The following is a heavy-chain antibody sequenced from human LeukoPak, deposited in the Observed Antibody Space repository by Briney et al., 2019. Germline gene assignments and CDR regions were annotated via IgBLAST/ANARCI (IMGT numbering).Heavy chain of an antibody. V-gene: IGHV3-23*01. Sequence: GGSLRLSCAASGFTFSSFAMNWVRQPPGKGLEWLSTISSHGGNTFYADSVKGRFTISRDNSKNTLYLQMNSLRADDTAVYYCAKDFGDGYNLAPYYFDYWGQGTLVTVSS. CDR3: AKDFGDGYNLAPYYFDY. J-gene: IGHJ4*02. CDR2: ISSHGGNT. CDR1: GFTFSSFA. D-gene: IGHD5-24*01.